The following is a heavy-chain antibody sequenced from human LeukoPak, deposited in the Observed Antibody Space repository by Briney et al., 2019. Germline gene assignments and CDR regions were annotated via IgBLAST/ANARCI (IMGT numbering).Heavy chain of an antibody. CDR1: GGSISSSSYY. CDR3: AKQSSGWYGGFDP. J-gene: IGHJ5*02. V-gene: IGHV4-39*01. Sequence: PSETLSLTCTVSGGSISSSSYYRGWIRQPPGKGLEWIGSIYYSGSTYYNPSLKSRVTISVDTSKNQFSLKLSSVTAADTAVYYCAKQSSGWYGGFDPWGQGTLVTVSS. CDR2: IYYSGST. D-gene: IGHD6-19*01.